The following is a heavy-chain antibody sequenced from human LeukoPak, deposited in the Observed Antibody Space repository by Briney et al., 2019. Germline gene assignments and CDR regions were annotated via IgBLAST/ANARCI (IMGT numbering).Heavy chain of an antibody. J-gene: IGHJ4*02. CDR2: ISGSGDST. V-gene: IGHV3-23*01. CDR3: ARRAGAYSHPYDY. CDR1: GFTFSSYT. Sequence: GGSLRLSCAASGFTFSSYTMTWVRQAPGKGLEWVSVISGSGDSTYYADSVKGRFTISRDNSKNTLHLQMNSLRAEDTAVYYCARRAGAYSHPYDYWGQGTLVTVSS. D-gene: IGHD4/OR15-4a*01.